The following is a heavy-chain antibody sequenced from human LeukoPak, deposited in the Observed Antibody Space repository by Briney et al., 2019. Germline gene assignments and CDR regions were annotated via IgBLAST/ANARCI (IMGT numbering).Heavy chain of an antibody. CDR1: VFTFDDYS. V-gene: IGHV3-9*01. CDR2: MRWNSCNI. Sequence: GMSLRLSCTASVFTFDDYSMYWVRQAPGKGREVGSGMRWNSCNIGYADAVKGRFTISRDNGKNPLYLQMNTLRPEDTAFYYCAKAVLTTIWFFDSWGQGTLVTVSS. CDR3: AKAVLTTIWFFDS. J-gene: IGHJ4*02. D-gene: IGHD4/OR15-4a*01.